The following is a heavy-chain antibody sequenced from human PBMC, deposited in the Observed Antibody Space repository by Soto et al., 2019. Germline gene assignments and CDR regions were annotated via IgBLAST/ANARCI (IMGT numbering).Heavy chain of an antibody. CDR3: ARSGEDRAKTTVTIKTFDP. CDR2: IIPIFGTA. D-gene: IGHD4-17*01. V-gene: IGHV1-69*13. CDR1: GGTFSSYA. J-gene: IGHJ5*02. Sequence: SVKVSCKASGGTFSSYAISWVRQAPGQGLEWMGGIIPIFGTANYAQKFQGRVTITADESTSTAYMELSSLRSEDTAVYYCARSGEDRAKTTVTIKTFDPWGQGTLVTVSS.